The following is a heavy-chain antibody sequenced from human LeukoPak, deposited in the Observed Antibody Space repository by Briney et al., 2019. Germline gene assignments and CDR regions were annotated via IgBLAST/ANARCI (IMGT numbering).Heavy chain of an antibody. V-gene: IGHV3-30*01. CDR1: GFTFSSYA. CDR3: ARGPA. Sequence: AGRSLRLSCAASGFTFSSYAMHWVRQAPGKGLEWVAVISYDGSNKYYADSVKGRFTIPRDNSKNTLYLQMNSLRAEDTAVYYCARGPAWGQGTLVTVSS. J-gene: IGHJ4*02. CDR2: ISYDGSNK.